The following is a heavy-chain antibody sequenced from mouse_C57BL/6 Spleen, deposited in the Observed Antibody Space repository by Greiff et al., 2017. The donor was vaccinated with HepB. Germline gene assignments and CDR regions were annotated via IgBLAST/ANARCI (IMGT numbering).Heavy chain of an antibody. CDR3: TRSWAMDY. Sequence: VQLQQSGAELVRPGASVTLSCKASGYTFTDYEMHWVKQTPVHGLEWIGAIDPETGGTAYNQKFKGKAILTADKSSSTAYMELRSLTSEDSAVYYCTRSWAMDYWGQGTSVTVSS. CDR2: IDPETGGT. V-gene: IGHV1-15*01. J-gene: IGHJ4*01. CDR1: GYTFTDYE.